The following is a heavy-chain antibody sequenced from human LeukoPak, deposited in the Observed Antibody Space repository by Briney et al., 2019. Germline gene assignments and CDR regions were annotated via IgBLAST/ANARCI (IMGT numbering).Heavy chain of an antibody. CDR1: GFTFSSYS. CDR2: ISSSSSYI. Sequence: GGSLRLSCAASGFTFSSYSMNWVRQAPGKGLEWVSSISSSSSYIYYADSVKGRFTISRDNAKNSLYLQMNSLGAEDTAVYYCARGGGYLAFDIWGKGTTVTISS. J-gene: IGHJ6*04. CDR3: ARGGGYLAFDI. D-gene: IGHD2-15*01. V-gene: IGHV3-21*01.